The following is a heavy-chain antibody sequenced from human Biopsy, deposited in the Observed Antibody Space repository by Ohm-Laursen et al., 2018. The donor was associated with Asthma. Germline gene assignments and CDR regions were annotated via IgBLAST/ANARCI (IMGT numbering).Heavy chain of an antibody. D-gene: IGHD6-19*01. V-gene: IGHV3-53*01. J-gene: IGHJ4*02. CDR1: GFTVSSDR. CDR3: ARGDSSGWSHYYFDY. Sequence: GSLRLSCAASGFTVSSDRMFWVRQAQGQGMEWVSVIYSGGTSDTADSVRGRFTISRDFYKNTLYLQMDSLRAEDTAVYYCARGDSSGWSHYYFDYWGQGTLVTVSS. CDR2: IYSGGTS.